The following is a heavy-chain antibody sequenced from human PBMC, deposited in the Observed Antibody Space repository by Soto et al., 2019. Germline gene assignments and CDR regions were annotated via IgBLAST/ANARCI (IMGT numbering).Heavy chain of an antibody. D-gene: IGHD6-13*01. CDR1: GYSFTSYW. Sequence: GESLKISCKGSGYSFTSYWISWVRQMPEKGLKWMGRIDPSDSYTNYSPSFQGHVTISADKSISTAYLQWSSLKASDTAMYYCASPQAYSSSWSGYYYGMDVWGQGTTVTVSS. CDR3: ASPQAYSSSWSGYYYGMDV. V-gene: IGHV5-10-1*01. CDR2: IDPSDSYT. J-gene: IGHJ6*02.